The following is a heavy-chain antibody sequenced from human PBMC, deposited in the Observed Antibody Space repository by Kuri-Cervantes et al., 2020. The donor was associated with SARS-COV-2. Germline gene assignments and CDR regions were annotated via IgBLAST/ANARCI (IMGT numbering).Heavy chain of an antibody. Sequence: ASVKVSCKASGGTFTSYYMHWVRQAPGQGLEWMGIINPSGGSTSYAQKFQGRVTITADESTSTAYMELSSLRSEDTAVYYCARRHSSSWQNWYSDLWGRGTLVTVSS. D-gene: IGHD6-13*01. V-gene: IGHV1-46*01. CDR3: ARRHSSSWQNWYSDL. CDR2: INPSGGST. CDR1: GGTFTSYY. J-gene: IGHJ2*01.